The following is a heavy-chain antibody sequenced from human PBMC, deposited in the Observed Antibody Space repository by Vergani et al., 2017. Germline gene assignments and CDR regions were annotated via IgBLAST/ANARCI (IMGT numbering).Heavy chain of an antibody. J-gene: IGHJ3*01. CDR3: ARVAPSNSEVTPTAFDV. V-gene: IGHV1-24*01. Sequence: QVQLVQSGAEVQKPGASVKVSCKVSGYTLTELSMHWVRQAPGKGLEWMGGFDPEDGETIYAQKFQGRVTMTEDTSTDTAYMELRSLRSDDTAVYFCARVAPSNSEVTPTAFDVWGQGTMVTVSS. CDR2: FDPEDGET. CDR1: GYTLTELS. D-gene: IGHD1-1*01.